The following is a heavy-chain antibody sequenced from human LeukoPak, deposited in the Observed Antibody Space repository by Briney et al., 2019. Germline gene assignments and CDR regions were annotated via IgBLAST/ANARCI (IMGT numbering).Heavy chain of an antibody. D-gene: IGHD3-10*01. J-gene: IGHJ4*02. CDR1: GYTFTSYD. Sequence: ASVKVSCKASGYTFTSYDINWVRQATGQGLEWMGWMNPNSGNTGYAQKFQGRVTMTRNTSISTAYTELSSLRSEDTVVYYCARGFITMVRGVIRLGYWGQGTLVTVSS. V-gene: IGHV1-8*01. CDR2: MNPNSGNT. CDR3: ARGFITMVRGVIRLGY.